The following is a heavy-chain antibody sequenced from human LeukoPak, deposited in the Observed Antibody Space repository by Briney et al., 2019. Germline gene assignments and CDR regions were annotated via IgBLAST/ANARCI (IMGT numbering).Heavy chain of an antibody. CDR1: GFTFSSYW. CDR2: INSDGSST. Sequence: GGSLRLSCAASGFTFSSYWMHWVRQAPGKGLVWVSRINSDGSSTSYADSVKGRFTISRDNSKNTLYLQMNSLRTEDTAVYHCAKDFVARGGSYCPGFDYWGQGTLVIVSS. V-gene: IGHV3-74*01. J-gene: IGHJ4*02. D-gene: IGHD1-26*01. CDR3: AKDFVARGGSYCPGFDY.